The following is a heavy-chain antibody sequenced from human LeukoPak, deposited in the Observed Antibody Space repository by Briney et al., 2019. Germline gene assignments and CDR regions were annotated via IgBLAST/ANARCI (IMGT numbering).Heavy chain of an antibody. CDR3: ARYSTSSHFVDY. D-gene: IGHD6-6*01. Sequence: SETLSLTCSVSGGSISSYYWSWIRQPPGKGLEWIGYIHYSGSTNYNPSLKSRVTISVDTSKNQFSLKLSSVTAADTATYFCARYSTSSHFVDYWGQGTLVTVSS. CDR2: IHYSGST. V-gene: IGHV4-59*01. CDR1: GGSISSYY. J-gene: IGHJ4*02.